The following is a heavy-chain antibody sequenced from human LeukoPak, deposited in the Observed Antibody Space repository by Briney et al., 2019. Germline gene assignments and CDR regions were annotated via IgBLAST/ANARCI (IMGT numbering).Heavy chain of an antibody. V-gene: IGHV4-39*01. Sequence: SETLSLTCTVSGGSISSSSYYWGWIRQSPGKGLEWIGSIYYSGSTYYNPSLKSRVTISVDTSKNQFSLKLSSVTAADTAVYYCARRHDYGDYYFDYWGQGTLVTVSS. D-gene: IGHD4-17*01. J-gene: IGHJ4*02. CDR2: IYYSGST. CDR1: GGSISSSSYY. CDR3: ARRHDYGDYYFDY.